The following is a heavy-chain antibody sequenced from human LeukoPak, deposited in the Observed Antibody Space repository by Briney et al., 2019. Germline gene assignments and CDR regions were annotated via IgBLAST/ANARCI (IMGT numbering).Heavy chain of an antibody. CDR2: ISSSGSTI. Sequence: PGGSLRLSCAASGFTFSSYEMNWVRQAPGKGLEWVSYISSSGSTIYYAGSVKGRFTISRDNAKNSLYLQMNSLRAEDTAVYYCARDFRPVGSVSSGLFDIWGQGTMVTVSS. D-gene: IGHD3-22*01. J-gene: IGHJ3*02. CDR3: ARDFRPVGSVSSGLFDI. V-gene: IGHV3-48*03. CDR1: GFTFSSYE.